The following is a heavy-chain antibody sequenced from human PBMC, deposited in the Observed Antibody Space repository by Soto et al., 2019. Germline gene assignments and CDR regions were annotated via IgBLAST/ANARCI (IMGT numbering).Heavy chain of an antibody. V-gene: IGHV4-59*08. CDR3: ARHHRYCTGGSCYAIDS. Sequence: WTWIRQPPGKEPEWIAYIYYTGSTSYSPSLKSRVTISLDTSKNQFSLNLSSVTAADTAVYYCARHHRYCTGGSCYAIDSWGQGTLVTVSS. CDR2: IYYTGST. J-gene: IGHJ4*02. D-gene: IGHD2-15*01.